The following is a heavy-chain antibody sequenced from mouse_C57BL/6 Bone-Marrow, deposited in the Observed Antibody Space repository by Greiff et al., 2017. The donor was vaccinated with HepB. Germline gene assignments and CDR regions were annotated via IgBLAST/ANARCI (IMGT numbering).Heavy chain of an antibody. CDR2: ISYSGST. Sequence: EVQRVESGPGLAKPSQTLSLTCSVTGYSITSDYWNWIRKFPGNKLEYMGYISYSGSTYYNPSLKSRISITRDTSKNQYYLQLNSVTTEDTATYYCARYLYYGSSYYAMDYWGQGTSVTVSS. D-gene: IGHD1-1*01. CDR1: GYSITSDY. J-gene: IGHJ4*01. CDR3: ARYLYYGSSYYAMDY. V-gene: IGHV3-8*01.